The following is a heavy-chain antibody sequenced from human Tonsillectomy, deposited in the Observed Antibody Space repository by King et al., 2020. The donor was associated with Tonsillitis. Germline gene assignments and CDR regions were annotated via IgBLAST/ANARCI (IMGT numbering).Heavy chain of an antibody. CDR3: ARGTTTVTPLYYFDY. V-gene: IGHV3-21*01. D-gene: IGHD4-17*01. CDR1: GVTFSSYN. CDR2: ISSSSTYI. J-gene: IGHJ4*02. Sequence: VQLVESGGGLVNPGGSLRLSCAASGVTFSSYNMNWVRQAPGKGLEWVSSISSSSTYINYEDSMKGRFTISRDNAKNSLYLQMNNLRAEDTAVYYCARGTTTVTPLYYFDYWGQGPLVTVSS.